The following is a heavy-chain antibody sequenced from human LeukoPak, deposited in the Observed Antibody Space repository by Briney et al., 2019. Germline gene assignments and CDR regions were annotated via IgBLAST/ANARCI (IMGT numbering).Heavy chain of an antibody. Sequence: PGGSLRLSCAASGFTFSSYSMNWVRQAPGKGLEWVSSISSSSSCIYYADSVKGRFTISRDNAENSLYLQMNSLRAEDTAVYYCASHVESPYDSSGYYSYWGQGTLVTVSS. D-gene: IGHD3-22*01. V-gene: IGHV3-21*01. CDR1: GFTFSSYS. CDR3: ASHVESPYDSSGYYSY. CDR2: ISSSSSCI. J-gene: IGHJ4*02.